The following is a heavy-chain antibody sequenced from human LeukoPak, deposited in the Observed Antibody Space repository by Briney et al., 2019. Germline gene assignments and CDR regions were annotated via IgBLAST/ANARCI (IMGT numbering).Heavy chain of an antibody. D-gene: IGHD3-22*01. V-gene: IGHV4-34*01. CDR1: GGSFSGYY. J-gene: IGHJ4*02. CDR2: INHSGST. CDR3: ARDRGSSGYYHGLDY. Sequence: NPSETLSLTCAVYGGSFSGYYWSWIRQPPGKGLEWIGEINHSGSTNYNPSLKSRVTISVDKSKNQFSLKLSSVTAADTAVYYCARDRGSSGYYHGLDYWGQGTLVTVSS.